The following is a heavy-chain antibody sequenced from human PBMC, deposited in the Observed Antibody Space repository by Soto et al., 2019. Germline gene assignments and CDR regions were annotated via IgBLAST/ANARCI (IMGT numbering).Heavy chain of an antibody. D-gene: IGHD6-19*01. CDR3: ASRGTIAVAGASDY. CDR2: IKQDGSEK. CDR1: GFTFSSYW. J-gene: IGHJ4*02. Sequence: EVQLVESGGGLVQPGGSLRLSCAASGFTFSSYWMSWVRQAPGKGLEWVANIKQDGSEKYYVDSVKGRFTISRDNAKNSLYVQMNRLRAEDTAVYYWASRGTIAVAGASDYWGQGTLVTVSS. V-gene: IGHV3-7*01.